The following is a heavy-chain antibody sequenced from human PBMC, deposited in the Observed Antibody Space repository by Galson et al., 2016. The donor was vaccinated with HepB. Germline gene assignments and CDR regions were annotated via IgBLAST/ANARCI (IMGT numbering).Heavy chain of an antibody. J-gene: IGHJ4*02. CDR3: ATAGTGFAARKFGS. CDR2: ISSFSSYT. CDR1: GFTFSDYY. D-gene: IGHD6-6*01. Sequence: SLRLSCAASGFTFSDYYMTWIRQAPGKGLECISYISSFSSYTNYADSVKGRSTISRDNAKNSLFLQMNSLRAEDTAVHYCATAGTGFAARKFGSRGQGTLVTVTA. V-gene: IGHV3-11*06.